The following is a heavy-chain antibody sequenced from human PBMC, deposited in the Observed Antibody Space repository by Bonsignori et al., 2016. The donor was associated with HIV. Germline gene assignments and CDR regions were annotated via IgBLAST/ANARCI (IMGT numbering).Heavy chain of an antibody. CDR3: TRDLAAAGPAY. CDR2: ISPNGNNE. D-gene: IGHD6-13*01. J-gene: IGHJ4*02. CDR1: GFTYSSYP. V-gene: IGHV3-30-3*01. Sequence: QVQLVESGGGVVQPGRSLRLSCAASGFTYSSYPMHWVRQAPGKGLEWVALISPNGNNEDYRDSVKGRFFVSRDNARKTLSLQMNSLRVEDTAVYYCTRDLAAAGPAYWGQGTLVTV.